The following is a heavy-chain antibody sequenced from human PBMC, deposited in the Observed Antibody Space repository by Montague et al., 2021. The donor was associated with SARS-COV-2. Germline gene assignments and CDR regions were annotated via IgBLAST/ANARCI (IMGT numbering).Heavy chain of an antibody. CDR2: IYYSGTT. CDR1: GGSITRNYY. CDR3: ARPLVRGVPKAFDI. D-gene: IGHD3-10*01. V-gene: IGHV4-39*01. Sequence: SETLSLTCTVSGGSITRNYYWGWIRQPPGKGLVWVGNIYYSGTTXFNPSLESRVTISVDASKNQFSLHLTSVTAADTAVYYCARPLVRGVPKAFDIWGQGALVIVSS. J-gene: IGHJ3*02.